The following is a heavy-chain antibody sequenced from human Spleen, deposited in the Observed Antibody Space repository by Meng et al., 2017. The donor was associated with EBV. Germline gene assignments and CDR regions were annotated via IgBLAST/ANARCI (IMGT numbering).Heavy chain of an antibody. CDR3: AMCISLVRAVIPYWYFDL. J-gene: IGHJ2*01. Sequence: LNCIVSGGSIKISGYCWGWNRQPPRKGLEWLGIFHYGGSTYYNPSLESRVSISVDTYENQFSLKLTSLTAADTAVYYCAMCISLVRAVIPYWYFDLWGRGTLVTVSS. D-gene: IGHD3-10*01. CDR1: GGSIKISGYC. CDR2: FHYGGST. V-gene: IGHV4-39*07.